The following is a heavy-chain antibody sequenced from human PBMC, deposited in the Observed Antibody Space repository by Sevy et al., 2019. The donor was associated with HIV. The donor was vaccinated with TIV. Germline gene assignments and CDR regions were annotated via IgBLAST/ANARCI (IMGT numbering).Heavy chain of an antibody. J-gene: IGHJ6*02. V-gene: IGHV1-18*01. CDR1: GYTFTSYG. Sequence: ASVNVSCKASGYTFTSYGISWVRQAPGQGLEWMGWISAYNGNTNYAQKLQGRVTMTTDTSTSTAYMELRSLRSDDTAVYYCARGGITIFGVVLYYYGMDVWGQGTTVTVSS. CDR3: ARGGITIFGVVLYYYGMDV. D-gene: IGHD3-3*01. CDR2: ISAYNGNT.